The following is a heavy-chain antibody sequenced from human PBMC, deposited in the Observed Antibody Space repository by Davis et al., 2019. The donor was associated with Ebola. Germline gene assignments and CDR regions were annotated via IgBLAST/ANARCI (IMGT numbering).Heavy chain of an antibody. D-gene: IGHD4-23*01. CDR3: ARLTVGP. V-gene: IGHV4-39*01. J-gene: IGHJ5*02. Sequence: SETLSLTCTVSGGSISSSSYYWGWIRQPPGKGLEWIGSLYYTGSTYYNPSLKSRVTISVDTSKNQFSLKLSSVTAADTAVYYCARLTVGPWGQGTLVTVSS. CDR1: GGSISSSSYY. CDR2: LYYTGST.